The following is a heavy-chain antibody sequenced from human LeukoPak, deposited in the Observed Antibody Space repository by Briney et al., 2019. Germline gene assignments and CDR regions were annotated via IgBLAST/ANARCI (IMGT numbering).Heavy chain of an antibody. V-gene: IGHV4-61*02. CDR3: ARDFLGYMDV. CDR2: IYTSGST. D-gene: IGHD3-16*01. CDR1: GGSISSGSYY. J-gene: IGHJ6*03. Sequence: PSETLSLTCTVSGGSISSGSYYWSWIRQPAGKGLEWIGRIYTSGSTNYNPSLKSRVTISVDTSKNQFSLKLSSVTAADTAVYYCARDFLGYMDVWGKGTTVTISS.